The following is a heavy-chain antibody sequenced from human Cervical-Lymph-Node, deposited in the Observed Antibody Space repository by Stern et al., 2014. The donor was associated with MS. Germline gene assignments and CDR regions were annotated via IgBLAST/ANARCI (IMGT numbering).Heavy chain of an antibody. V-gene: IGHV2-5*02. CDR3: AHTTVTFDEAYGLDV. CDR1: GFSLNTSGEG. J-gene: IGHJ6*02. D-gene: IGHD4-17*01. Sequence: ESGPTLVKPTQTLTLTCTFSGFSLNTSGEGVAWIRQPPGKALEWLAVIYWDADDRYSPSLNSRLTITKDTSKNQVVLTMANMDPVDTGTYYCAHTTVTFDEAYGLDVWGQGTTVTVSS. CDR2: IYWDADD.